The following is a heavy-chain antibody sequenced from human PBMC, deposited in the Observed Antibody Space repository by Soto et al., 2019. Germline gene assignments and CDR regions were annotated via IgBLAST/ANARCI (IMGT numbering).Heavy chain of an antibody. J-gene: IGHJ4*02. CDR1: GFTFTAYA. CDR2: ISYDGNNK. CDR3: AKDRYFDSYDFDY. D-gene: IGHD3-9*01. V-gene: IGHV3-30-3*01. Sequence: QVQLVESGGGVVQPGRSLRLSCAASGFTFTAYAMRWVRQAPGKGLEWVAVISYDGNNKHYADSVKGRLTISRDNSKNTLYLQMSSLRAEDTAVYYCAKDRYFDSYDFDYWGQGTLVTVSS.